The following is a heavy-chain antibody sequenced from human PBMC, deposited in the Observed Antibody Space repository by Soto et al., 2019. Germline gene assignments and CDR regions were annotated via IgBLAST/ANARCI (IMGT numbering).Heavy chain of an antibody. CDR2: INPNSGGT. V-gene: IGHV1-2*04. D-gene: IGHD3-3*01. Sequence: ASVKVSCKASGYTFTGYYMRWVRQAPGQGLEWMGWINPNSGGTNYAQKFQGWVTMTRDTSISTAYMELSRLRSDDTAVYYCARGNVLRFLEWSPALDYWGQGTLVTVSS. J-gene: IGHJ4*02. CDR1: GYTFTGYY. CDR3: ARGNVLRFLEWSPALDY.